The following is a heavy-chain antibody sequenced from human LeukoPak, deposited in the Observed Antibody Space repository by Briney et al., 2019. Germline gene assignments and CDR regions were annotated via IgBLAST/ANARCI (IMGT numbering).Heavy chain of an antibody. CDR3: AIEHIVVVTAIAPFDY. D-gene: IGHD2-21*02. CDR1: GFTFSSCA. J-gene: IGHJ4*02. V-gene: IGHV3-23*01. Sequence: GGSLRLSCAASGFTFSSCAMSWVRQAPGKGLEWVSAISGSGGSTYYADSVKGRFTISRDNSKNTLYLQMNSLRAEDTAVYYCAIEHIVVVTAIAPFDYWGQGTLVTVSS. CDR2: ISGSGGST.